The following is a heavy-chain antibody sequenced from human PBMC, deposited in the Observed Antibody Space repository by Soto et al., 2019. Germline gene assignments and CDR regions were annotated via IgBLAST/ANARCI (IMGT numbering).Heavy chain of an antibody. CDR1: GGSVSSGSYH. J-gene: IGHJ4*02. Sequence: QVQLQESGPGLVKPSETLSLTCTVSGGSVSSGSYHWSWIRQSPGKGPEWIGYIYYSGNTNSNPSLKSRVTLSVDTSTNQFSLKLRSVTAADTAVYYCARDTAAVAGLDYWGQGILVTVSS. V-gene: IGHV4-61*01. D-gene: IGHD6-19*01. CDR3: ARDTAAVAGLDY. CDR2: IYYSGNT.